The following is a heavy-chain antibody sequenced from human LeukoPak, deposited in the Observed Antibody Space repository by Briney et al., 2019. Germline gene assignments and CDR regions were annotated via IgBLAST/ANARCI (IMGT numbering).Heavy chain of an antibody. CDR1: GGSISSSNW. Sequence: SGTLSLTCAVSGGSISSSNWWSWVRQPPGKGLEWIGEIYHSGSTNYNPSLKSRVTMSVDKSKNQFSLKLSSVTAADTAVYYCAGGKGHYDILTGYHPPHYWGQGTLVTVSS. D-gene: IGHD3-9*01. CDR2: IYHSGST. CDR3: AGGKGHYDILTGYHPPHY. V-gene: IGHV4-4*02. J-gene: IGHJ4*02.